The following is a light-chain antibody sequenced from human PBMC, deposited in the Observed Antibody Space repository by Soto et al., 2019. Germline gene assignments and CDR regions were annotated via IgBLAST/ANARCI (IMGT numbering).Light chain of an antibody. V-gene: IGKV1-33*01. CDR2: GAS. J-gene: IGKJ3*01. CDR1: QDIKKY. CDR3: QHYDNLPPFT. Sequence: DIQMTQSPSSVSASIGDRVTITCQASQDIKKYLSWYQQKPGRAPKLLIYGASNLEAGVPSRFSGRGYGTELTLAITSLQPEDIATYYCQHYDNLPPFTFGPGTKV.